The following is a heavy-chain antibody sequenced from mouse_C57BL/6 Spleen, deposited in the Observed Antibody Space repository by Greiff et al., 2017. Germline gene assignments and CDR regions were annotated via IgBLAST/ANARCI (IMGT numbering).Heavy chain of an antibody. J-gene: IGHJ4*01. CDR1: GFTFSSYG. CDR3: ARHEGQRGGYARDY. D-gene: IGHD3-3*01. CDR2: ISSGGSYT. Sequence: EVQGVESGGDLVKPGGSLKLSCAASGFTFSSYGMSWVRQTPDKRLEWVATISSGGSYTYYPDSVKGRFTISRDNAKNTLYLQMSSLKSEDTAMYYCARHEGQRGGYARDYWGQGTSVTVSS. V-gene: IGHV5-6*01.